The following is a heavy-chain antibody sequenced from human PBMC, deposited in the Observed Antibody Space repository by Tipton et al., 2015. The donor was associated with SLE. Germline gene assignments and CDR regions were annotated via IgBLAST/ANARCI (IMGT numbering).Heavy chain of an antibody. J-gene: IGHJ6*02. CDR1: GFTLSDFV. V-gene: IGHV3-64*02. CDR2: ISSNGGTT. Sequence: SLRLSCAASGFTLSDFVMSWVRQAPGKGLEHVSTISSNGGTTYYADSVRGRFMISRDNAKNSLYLQMGSLRADDMGVYYCARDNSGDSYYHYGMDVWGQGTTVTVSS. D-gene: IGHD2-15*01. CDR3: ARDNSGDSYYHYGMDV.